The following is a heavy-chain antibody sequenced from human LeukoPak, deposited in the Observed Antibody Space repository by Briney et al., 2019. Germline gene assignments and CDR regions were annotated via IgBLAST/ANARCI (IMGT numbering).Heavy chain of an antibody. V-gene: IGHV3-21*04. J-gene: IGHJ5*02. D-gene: IGHD6-13*01. CDR3: AKGRQQLDP. Sequence: GGSLRLSCAASGFTFNSYTMNWVRQAPGRGLEWVSSVSSSSSRSSYIYYADSVKGRFTISRDNAKNSLYLQMNSLRAEDTAVYYCAKGRQQLDPWGQGTLVTVSS. CDR2: VSSSSSRSSYI. CDR1: GFTFNSYT.